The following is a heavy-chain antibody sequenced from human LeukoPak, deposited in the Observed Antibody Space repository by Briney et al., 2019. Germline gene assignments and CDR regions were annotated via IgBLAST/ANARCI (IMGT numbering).Heavy chain of an antibody. Sequence: SGPTLVNPTQTLTLTCTFSGFSLSTSGVGVGWIRRPPGKALEWLALIYWDDDKRYSPSLKSRLTITKDTSNNQVILTMTNMDPVDTVTYYCAHRSLYYYDNSGYSKGKSFDYWGQGTLVTVSS. CDR1: GFSLSTSGVG. D-gene: IGHD3-22*01. CDR3: AHRSLYYYDNSGYSKGKSFDY. J-gene: IGHJ4*02. V-gene: IGHV2-5*02. CDR2: IYWDDDK.